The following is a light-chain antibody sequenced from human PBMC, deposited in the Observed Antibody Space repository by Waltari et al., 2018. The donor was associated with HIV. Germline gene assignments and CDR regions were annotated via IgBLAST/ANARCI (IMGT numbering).Light chain of an antibody. CDR2: DAS. V-gene: IGKV3D-20*01. CDR1: QSLSSNY. Sequence: EIVLTQSPAALSLSPGERATPPGGASQSLSSNYLAWYQQKPGLAPRLIIYDASNRATGIPDRFSGSGSGTDFTLTISRVEPEDFAVYYCQQYDSALWTFGQGTKLEIK. J-gene: IGKJ2*01. CDR3: QQYDSALWT.